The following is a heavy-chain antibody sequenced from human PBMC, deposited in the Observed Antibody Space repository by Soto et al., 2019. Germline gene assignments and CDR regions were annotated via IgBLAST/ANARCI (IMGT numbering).Heavy chain of an antibody. Sequence: SDTLSLTCTVSGGSISRSRYYWGLIRQPPGKGLEWIGSIYYSGSTYYNPSLKSRVTISVDTSKNQFSLKLSSVTAADTAVYYCARHKGTTIVVVAGPSWFDPWGQGTLVTVSS. D-gene: IGHD2-15*01. J-gene: IGHJ5*02. V-gene: IGHV4-39*01. CDR2: IYYSGST. CDR1: GGSISRSRYY. CDR3: ARHKGTTIVVVAGPSWFDP.